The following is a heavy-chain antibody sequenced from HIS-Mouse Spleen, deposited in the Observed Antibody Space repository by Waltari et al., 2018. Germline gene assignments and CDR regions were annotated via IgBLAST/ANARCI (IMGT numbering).Heavy chain of an antibody. J-gene: IGHJ1*01. CDR3: ARLRYSSSWLEYFQH. Sequence: EVQLVQSGAEVKKPGESLKLSCKGSGYSFTSYWIGWVGQRAGKGLEWMGIIYPGDSDTRYSPSFQGQVTISAHKSISTAYLQWSSLKASDTAMYYCARLRYSSSWLEYFQHWGQGTLVTVSS. CDR1: GYSFTSYW. D-gene: IGHD6-13*01. CDR2: IYPGDSDT. V-gene: IGHV5-51*03.